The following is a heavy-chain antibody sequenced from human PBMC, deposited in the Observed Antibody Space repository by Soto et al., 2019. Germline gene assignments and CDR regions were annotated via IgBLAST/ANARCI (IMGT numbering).Heavy chain of an antibody. D-gene: IGHD1-26*01. CDR2: ISAGKGDT. CDR1: GYTFSSYG. V-gene: IGHV1-18*04. J-gene: IGHJ4*02. CDR3: ARDGFTVISSGSFDY. Sequence: VQLVQPGAEVRKPGASVKVSCKASGYTFSSYGISWVRQAPGKGLEWMGWISAGKGDTNYAQKFQGRVSMTTDTSTSTAYMELRSLTSDDTAVYYCARDGFTVISSGSFDYWGQGTLVTVSS.